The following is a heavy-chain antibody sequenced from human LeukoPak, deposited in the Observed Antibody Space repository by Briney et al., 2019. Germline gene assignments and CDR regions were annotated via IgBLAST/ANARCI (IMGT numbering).Heavy chain of an antibody. CDR2: INHSGST. CDR1: GGSFSGYY. D-gene: IGHD6-19*01. J-gene: IGHJ6*03. Sequence: SETLSLTCAVYGGSFSGYYWSWIRQPPGEGLEWIGEINHSGSTNYNPSLKSRVTISVDTSKNQFSLKLSSVTAADTAVYYCARGQVGWPYYYYYMDVWGKGTTVTVSS. CDR3: ARGQVGWPYYYYYMDV. V-gene: IGHV4-34*01.